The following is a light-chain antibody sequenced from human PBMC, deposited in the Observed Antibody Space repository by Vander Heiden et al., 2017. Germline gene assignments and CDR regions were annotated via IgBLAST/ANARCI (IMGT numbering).Light chain of an antibody. CDR2: DDS. J-gene: IGLJ2*01. V-gene: IGLV3-21*02. Sequence: SYVLTQPPSVSVAPGQTARITCGGNNIGSKSVHWYQQKPGQAPVLVVYDDSDRPSGFPERFSGSNSGNTATLTISRVEAGDEADYYCQVWDSSSDHLVFGGGTKLTVL. CDR1: NIGSKS. CDR3: QVWDSSSDHLV.